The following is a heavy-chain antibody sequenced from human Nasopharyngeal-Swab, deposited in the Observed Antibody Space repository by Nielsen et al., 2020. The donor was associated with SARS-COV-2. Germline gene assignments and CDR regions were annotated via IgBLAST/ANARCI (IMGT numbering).Heavy chain of an antibody. CDR3: ARGPVRYDFWSGYYCGFDY. CDR2: IHHSGST. Sequence: SETLSLTCAVYGGSFSGYYWSWIRQPPGKGLEWIGEIHHSGSTDHNPSLKSRVTISVGTSKNQFSLKLSSVTAADTAVFYCARGPVRYDFWSGYYCGFDYWGQGTLVTVSS. D-gene: IGHD3-3*01. V-gene: IGHV4-34*01. CDR1: GGSFSGYY. J-gene: IGHJ4*02.